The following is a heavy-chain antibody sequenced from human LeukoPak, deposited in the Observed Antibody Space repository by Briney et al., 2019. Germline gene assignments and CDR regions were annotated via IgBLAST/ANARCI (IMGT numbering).Heavy chain of an antibody. Sequence: SETLSLTCAVYGGSFSGYYWSWIRQPPGKGLEWIGEITHRGSTNYNPSLKSRVTISLDTSMNQFSLKLSSVTAADTAVFYCARVEIGTLEYWGQGTLVTVSS. CDR3: ARVEIGTLEY. CDR2: ITHRGST. D-gene: IGHD1-1*01. V-gene: IGHV4-34*01. J-gene: IGHJ4*02. CDR1: GGSFSGYY.